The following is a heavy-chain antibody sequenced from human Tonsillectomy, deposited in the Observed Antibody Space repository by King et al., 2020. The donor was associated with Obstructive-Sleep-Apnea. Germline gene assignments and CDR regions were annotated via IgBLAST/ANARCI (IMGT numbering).Heavy chain of an antibody. Sequence: VQLVQSGAEVKKPGESLKISCKGSGFSFSDYWIGWVRQMPGKGLEWMGIIYPGDSDTRYGPSFQGPVPNSADKSMNTAYLQWTSLKFSDTAHYYCARQRLGGTYGYYYGMDVWGQGTTVTVSS. V-gene: IGHV5-51*01. D-gene: IGHD1-26*01. J-gene: IGHJ6*02. CDR2: IYPGDSDT. CDR1: GFSFSDYW. CDR3: ARQRLGGTYGYYYGMDV.